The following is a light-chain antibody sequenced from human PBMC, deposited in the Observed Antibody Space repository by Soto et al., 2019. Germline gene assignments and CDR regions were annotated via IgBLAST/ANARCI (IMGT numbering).Light chain of an antibody. CDR1: QTISGW. V-gene: IGKV1-5*03. Sequence: DIEMTQSPSTLSASVGDRVTIGCRASQTISGWLAWYQQKPGHAPKLLIYKASSLDSGVPSRFSGSGSGTEFTLTISSLQPDDFATYYCQQYNTYSWTFGPATKVDIK. CDR3: QQYNTYSWT. J-gene: IGKJ1*01. CDR2: KAS.